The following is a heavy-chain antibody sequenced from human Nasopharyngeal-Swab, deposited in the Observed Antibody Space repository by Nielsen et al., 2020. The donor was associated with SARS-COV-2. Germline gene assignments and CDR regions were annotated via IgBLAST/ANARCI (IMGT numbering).Heavy chain of an antibody. J-gene: IGHJ4*02. CDR3: ARVVPARVTFDY. CDR1: GDSISSSGYY. D-gene: IGHD5-18*01. V-gene: IGHV4-39*07. CDR2: LYYTGDT. Sequence: SETLFLTCSVSGDSISSSGYYWGWVRQPPGKGLEWIGRLYYTGDTYYNPSLRGRVTLSVDTSKNQVSLKLSSVTAADTAIYYCARVVPARVTFDYWGQGLLVTVSS.